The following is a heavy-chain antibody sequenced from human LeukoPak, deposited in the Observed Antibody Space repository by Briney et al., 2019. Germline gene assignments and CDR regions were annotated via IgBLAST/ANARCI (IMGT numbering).Heavy chain of an antibody. Sequence: SETLSLTCTVSGGSISSYYWGWIRQPPGKGLEWIGYIYHSGSTNYNPSLKSRVTMSVDTSKNQFSLKLTSVTAADTAIYYCARGITIVGAKGSFDVWGQGTMVTVSS. J-gene: IGHJ3*01. V-gene: IGHV4-59*08. CDR2: IYHSGST. CDR3: ARGITIVGAKGSFDV. CDR1: GGSISSYY. D-gene: IGHD1-26*01.